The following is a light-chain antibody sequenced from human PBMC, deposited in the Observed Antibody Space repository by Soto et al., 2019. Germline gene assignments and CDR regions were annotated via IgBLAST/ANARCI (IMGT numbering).Light chain of an antibody. CDR2: DVA. V-gene: IGLV2-14*01. CDR3: SSYPTSVTWV. Sequence: QSALTQPASVSGSPGQSITISCSGTSSDIGAYNYVSWYQQHPGKAPKLMIYDVATRPSGVSDRFSASKSGNTASLTISGLQAEDEADYYCSSYPTSVTWVFGGGTKLTVL. J-gene: IGLJ3*02. CDR1: SSDIGAYNY.